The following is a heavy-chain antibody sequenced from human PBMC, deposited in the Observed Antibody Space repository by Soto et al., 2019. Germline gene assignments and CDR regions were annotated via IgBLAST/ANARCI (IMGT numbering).Heavy chain of an antibody. V-gene: IGHV1-8*01. Sequence: QVQLVQSGAEVKKPGASVKVSCKASGYTFTSYDINWVRQATGQGLEWMGWMNPNSGNTGYAQKFQGXVXLTRNTSIITAYMELSSLRSEDTAVYSCARPRSGSYYYGMDVWGQGTAVTVSS. J-gene: IGHJ6*02. CDR1: GYTFTSYD. D-gene: IGHD3-3*01. CDR2: MNPNSGNT. CDR3: ARPRSGSYYYGMDV.